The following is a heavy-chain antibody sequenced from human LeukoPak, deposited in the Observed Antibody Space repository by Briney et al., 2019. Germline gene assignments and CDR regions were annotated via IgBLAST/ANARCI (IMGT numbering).Heavy chain of an antibody. Sequence: ASVKVSCKASGYTFINNWMHWVRQVPGQGHEWIGLINPTGTGTLYAQKFQGRVTMTRDMSTSTDYMELSSLRSEDMAVYYCARGPQSNPRWFDPWGQGTLVTVSS. CDR2: INPTGTGT. V-gene: IGHV1-46*01. J-gene: IGHJ5*02. CDR3: ARGPQSNPRWFDP. CDR1: GYTFINNW. D-gene: IGHD4-11*01.